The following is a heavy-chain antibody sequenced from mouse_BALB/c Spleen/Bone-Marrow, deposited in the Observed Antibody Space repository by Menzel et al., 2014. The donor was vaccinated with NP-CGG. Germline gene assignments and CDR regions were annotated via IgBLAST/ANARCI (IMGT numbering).Heavy chain of an antibody. CDR3: TRGGNWDDFDY. V-gene: IGHV5-17*02. Sequence: EVQGVESGGGLVQPGGSRKLSCAASGFTFSSFAMHWVRQAPEKGLEWVAYISSGSSTIFYADTLKGRFTVSRDNPKNTLFLQMTSLRSEDTAMYYCTRGGNWDDFDYWGQGTTPTVSS. D-gene: IGHD4-1*01. J-gene: IGHJ2*01. CDR2: ISSGSSTI. CDR1: GFTFSSFA.